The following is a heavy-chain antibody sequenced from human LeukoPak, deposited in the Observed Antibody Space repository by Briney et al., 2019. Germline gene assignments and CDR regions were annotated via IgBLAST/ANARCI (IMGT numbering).Heavy chain of an antibody. CDR2: VDGGGSST. V-gene: IGHV3-74*01. Sequence: GGSLRLSCAASGFTFSNHWMHWVRQVPGKGPVWVSRVDGGGSSTSYADSVKGRFSISRDNTKSTLYLQMNSLIVEDTAVYYCARGPGSSGGAYVGDYWGHGTLVTVSS. CDR3: ARGPGSSGGAYVGDY. J-gene: IGHJ4*01. D-gene: IGHD6-19*01. CDR1: GFTFSNHW.